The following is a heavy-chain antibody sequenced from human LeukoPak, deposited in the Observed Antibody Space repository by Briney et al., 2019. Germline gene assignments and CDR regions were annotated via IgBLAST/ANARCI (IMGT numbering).Heavy chain of an antibody. J-gene: IGHJ4*02. CDR1: EFTFIRDW. CDR3: VRQCYEYNVYDRHFDF. D-gene: IGHD5/OR15-5a*01. CDR2: ISDDGSIT. V-gene: IGHV3-74*03. Sequence: GGSLRLSCAASEFTFIRDWMHWFHQAPGKGLVWFSRISDDGSITTYADSVQGRFTISRDNAKSTVFLQMNSLRVEDTAVYFCVRQCYEYNVYDRHFDFWGQGILVTVSS.